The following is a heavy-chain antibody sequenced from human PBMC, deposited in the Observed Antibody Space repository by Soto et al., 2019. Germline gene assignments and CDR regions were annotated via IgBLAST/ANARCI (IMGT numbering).Heavy chain of an antibody. CDR3: AREIRLAGRRNYSDY. D-gene: IGHD6-19*01. CDR1: GFTFSIYA. CDR2: ITGSGGGT. V-gene: IGHV3-23*01. J-gene: IGHJ4*02. Sequence: EVQLLESGGGLVQPGGSLRLSCEASGFTFSIYAMTWVRQAPGKGLEWVSYITGSGGGTYYADSVKGRFTSSGDNSKNTLFLHMNSLRADDTAVYYCAREIRLAGRRNYSDYWGQGALVTVSS.